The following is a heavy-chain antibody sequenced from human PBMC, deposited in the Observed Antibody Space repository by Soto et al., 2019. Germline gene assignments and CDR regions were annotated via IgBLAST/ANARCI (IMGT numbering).Heavy chain of an antibody. CDR2: INHSGTT. Sequence: QVQLDQWGAGLVKPSETLSLTCAVHGASFSGYYWSWIRQPPGKGLEWIGEINHSGTTNYNPSLKSRVTTSVDTSKNEFSVRLSSVTAADTAVYYCAMYRYCSGGTCYPGYFHDWGQGTLVIVSS. J-gene: IGHJ1*01. D-gene: IGHD2-15*01. CDR1: GASFSGYY. V-gene: IGHV4-34*01. CDR3: AMYRYCSGGTCYPGYFHD.